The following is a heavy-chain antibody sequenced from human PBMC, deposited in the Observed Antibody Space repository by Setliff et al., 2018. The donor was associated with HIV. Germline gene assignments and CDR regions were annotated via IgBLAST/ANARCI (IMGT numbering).Heavy chain of an antibody. CDR2: IYTSGIT. J-gene: IGHJ6*03. D-gene: IGHD3-3*01. CDR3: ARDSRPRSGFWVSDYYYYMDV. Sequence: PSETLSLTCTVSGDSISSYYWSWIRQPPGKGLEWIGYIYTSGITDYNPSLKRRVTISGDTSKNQFSLQLSSVTAADTAVYYCARDSRPRSGFWVSDYYYYMDVWGKGTTVTVSS. CDR1: GDSISSYY. V-gene: IGHV4-4*08.